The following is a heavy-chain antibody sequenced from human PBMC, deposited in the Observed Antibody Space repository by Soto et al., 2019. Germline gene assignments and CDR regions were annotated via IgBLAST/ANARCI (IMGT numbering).Heavy chain of an antibody. D-gene: IGHD4-17*01. Sequence: QVPLVESGGGVVQPGRSLRLSCAASGFTFSSYGMHWVRQAPGKGLEWVAVIWYDGSNKYYADSVKGRFTISRDNSKNTLYLQMNSLRAEDTAVYYCARDSLNYGDATAEYFQHWGQGTLVTVSS. CDR2: IWYDGSNK. CDR3: ARDSLNYGDATAEYFQH. J-gene: IGHJ1*01. V-gene: IGHV3-33*01. CDR1: GFTFSSYG.